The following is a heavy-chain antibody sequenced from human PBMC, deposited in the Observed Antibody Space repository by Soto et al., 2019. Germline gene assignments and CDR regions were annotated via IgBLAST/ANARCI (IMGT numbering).Heavy chain of an antibody. J-gene: IGHJ6*02. D-gene: IGHD2-2*01. V-gene: IGHV3-23*01. CDR3: AKEIVLEPVVMGGSYYYYYGMDV. CDR2: ISGSGGST. CDR1: GFTFSSYA. Sequence: GSLRLSCAASGFTFSSYAMSWVRQAPGKGLEWVSTISGSGGSTYYADSVKGRFTISRDNSKNTLYLQMNSLRAEDTAVYYCAKEIVLEPVVMGGSYYYYYGMDVWGQGTTVTVSS.